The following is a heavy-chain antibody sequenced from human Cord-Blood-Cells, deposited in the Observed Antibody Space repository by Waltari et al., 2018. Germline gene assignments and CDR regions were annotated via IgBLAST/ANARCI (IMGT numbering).Heavy chain of an antibody. Sequence: EVQLVESGGGLVQPGGSLRLSCAASGFTFSSYWMSLVRQAPGKGLEWVAKIKQDGSEKYYVDSVKGRFTISRDNAKNSLYLQMNSLRAEDTAVYYCASVFFDWLLCYWGQGTLVTVSS. J-gene: IGHJ4*02. V-gene: IGHV3-7*01. CDR1: GFTFSSYW. CDR3: ASVFFDWLLCY. CDR2: IKQDGSEK. D-gene: IGHD3-9*01.